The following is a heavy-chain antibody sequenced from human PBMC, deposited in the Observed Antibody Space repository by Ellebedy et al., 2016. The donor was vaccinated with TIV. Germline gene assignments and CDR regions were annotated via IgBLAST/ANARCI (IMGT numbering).Heavy chain of an antibody. CDR1: GFDVSSNY. CDR3: ARVDLGLAFDH. V-gene: IGHV3-53*01. CDR2: IYSAGST. J-gene: IGHJ4*02. Sequence: GESLKISCAVSGFDVSSNYWSWVRQAPGKGLDWVSIIYSAGSTNYADSVKGRFTISRDSSNNTLHLQMTSLRADDTAVYYCARVDLGLAFDHWGRGALITVSS. D-gene: IGHD3/OR15-3a*01.